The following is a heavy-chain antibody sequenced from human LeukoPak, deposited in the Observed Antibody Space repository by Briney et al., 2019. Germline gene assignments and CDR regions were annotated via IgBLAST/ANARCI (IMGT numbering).Heavy chain of an antibody. D-gene: IGHD3-22*01. J-gene: IGHJ6*03. Sequence: SVKVSCKASGGTFSSYAISWVRQAPGQGLEWMGGIIPIFGTANYAQKFQGRVTITTDESTSTAYMELSSLRSEDTAVYYCASSMGITMIVATYYYYMDVWGKGTTVTVSS. CDR2: IIPIFGTA. V-gene: IGHV1-69*05. CDR3: ASSMGITMIVATYYYYMDV. CDR1: GGTFSSYA.